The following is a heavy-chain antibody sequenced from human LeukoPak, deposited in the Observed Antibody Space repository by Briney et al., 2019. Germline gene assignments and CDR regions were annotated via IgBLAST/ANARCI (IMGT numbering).Heavy chain of an antibody. CDR2: IRSKAYGGTT. D-gene: IGHD6-13*01. Sequence: PGGSLRLSCTASGLTFGDYAMSWVRQAPGKGLEWVGFIRSKAYGGTTEYAASVKGRFTISRDDSKSIAYLQMNSLKTEDTAVYYCTRGRIAARAYWGQGTLVTVSS. V-gene: IGHV3-49*04. CDR3: TRGRIAARAY. J-gene: IGHJ4*02. CDR1: GLTFGDYA.